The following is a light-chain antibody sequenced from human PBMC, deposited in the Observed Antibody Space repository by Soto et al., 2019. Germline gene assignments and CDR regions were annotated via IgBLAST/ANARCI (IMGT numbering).Light chain of an antibody. Sequence: QSALTQPASVSGSPGQSITISCTGTSSDIGGYNYVLWYQQHPGKAPKLMIYDVNNRPSGVSNRFSGSKSGNTASLTVSGLQAEDEADYYCGSYTSDNTLVFGGGTKLTVL. CDR1: SSDIGGYNY. CDR3: GSYTSDNTLV. CDR2: DVN. V-gene: IGLV2-14*01. J-gene: IGLJ2*01.